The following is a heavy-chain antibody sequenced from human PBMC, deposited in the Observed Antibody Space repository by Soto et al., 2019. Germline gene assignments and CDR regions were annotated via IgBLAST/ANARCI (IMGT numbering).Heavy chain of an antibody. J-gene: IGHJ6*02. CDR2: FDPEDGET. D-gene: IGHD3-3*01. V-gene: IGHV1-24*01. CDR1: GYTLTELS. CDR3: ATDQGDFWSGYYPSMDV. Sequence: GASVKVSCKVSGYTLTELSMHWVRQAPGKGHEWKGGFDPEDGETIYAQKFQGRVTMTEDTSTDTAYMELSSLRSEDTAVYYCATDQGDFWSGYYPSMDVWGQGTTVTAP.